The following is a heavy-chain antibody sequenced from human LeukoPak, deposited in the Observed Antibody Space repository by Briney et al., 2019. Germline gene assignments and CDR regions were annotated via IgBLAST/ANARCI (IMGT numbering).Heavy chain of an antibody. Sequence: ASVKVSCKASGYTFTDYYIHWVRQAPGQGLEWMGWINTKSGDTNYAQKFQGRATMTRDTSISTAYMELSRLRSDDTAVYYCARNPGYSSGWYFWFDPWGQGTLVTVSS. J-gene: IGHJ5*02. CDR1: GYTFTDYY. CDR3: ARNPGYSSGWYFWFDP. D-gene: IGHD6-19*01. CDR2: INTKSGDT. V-gene: IGHV1-2*02.